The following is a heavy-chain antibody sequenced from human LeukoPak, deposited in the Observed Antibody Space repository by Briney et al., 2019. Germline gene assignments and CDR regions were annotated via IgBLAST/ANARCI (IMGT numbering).Heavy chain of an antibody. D-gene: IGHD1-14*01. CDR2: INPSGGST. J-gene: IGHJ3*02. CDR1: GYTFTSYY. Sequence: GASVKVSCKASGYTFTSYYMHWVRQAPGQGLEWMGIINPSGGSTSYAQEFQGRVTMTRDTSTSTVYMELSSLRSEDTAVYYCARDLSENDAFDIWGQGTMVTVSS. CDR3: ARDLSENDAFDI. V-gene: IGHV1-46*01.